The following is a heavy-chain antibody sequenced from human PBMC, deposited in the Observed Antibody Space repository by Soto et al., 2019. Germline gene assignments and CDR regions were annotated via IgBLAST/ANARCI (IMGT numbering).Heavy chain of an antibody. CDR2: MYYSGST. V-gene: IGHV4-61*01. CDR1: GGSVSRGRDY. Sequence: SETLSLTCTVSGGSVSRGRDYWSWIRQPPGKGLEWMGYMYYSGSTNYNPSLKSRVTMSIDTSKNQLSLKLSSVTAADTAVYYCARVRVDAAMLLDFSTFDPWGQGTLVTVSS. J-gene: IGHJ5*02. D-gene: IGHD3-3*01. CDR3: ARVRVDAAMLLDFSTFDP.